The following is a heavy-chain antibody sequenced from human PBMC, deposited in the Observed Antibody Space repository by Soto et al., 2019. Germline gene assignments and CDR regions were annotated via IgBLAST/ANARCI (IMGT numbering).Heavy chain of an antibody. CDR2: IWYDGSNK. D-gene: IGHD2-15*01. Sequence: GGSLRLSCAASGFTFSSYGMHWVRQAPGKGLEWVAVIWYDGSNKYYADSVKGRFTISRDNSKNTLYLQMNSLRAEDTAVYYCARDPLGFEGYRYYYGMDVWGQGTTVTVSS. V-gene: IGHV3-33*01. CDR3: ARDPLGFEGYRYYYGMDV. CDR1: GFTFSSYG. J-gene: IGHJ6*02.